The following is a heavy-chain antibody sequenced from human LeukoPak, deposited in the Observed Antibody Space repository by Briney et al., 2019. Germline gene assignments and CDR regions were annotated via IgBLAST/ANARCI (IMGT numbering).Heavy chain of an antibody. J-gene: IGHJ6*02. CDR3: AKRAYYYDSSGYSRYYGMDV. Sequence: PGGSLRLSCAASGITFSSFATHWVRQPPGKGLEWVAVISYDGSNKYYADSVKGRFTISRDNSKNTLYLQMNSLRAEDTAVYYCAKRAYYYDSSGYSRYYGMDVWGQGTTVTVSS. D-gene: IGHD3-22*01. CDR1: GITFSSFA. V-gene: IGHV3-30*18. CDR2: ISYDGSNK.